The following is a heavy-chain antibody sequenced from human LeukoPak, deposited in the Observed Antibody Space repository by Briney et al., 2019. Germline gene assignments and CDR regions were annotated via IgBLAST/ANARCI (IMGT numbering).Heavy chain of an antibody. CDR1: GFTVSSNY. D-gene: IGHD3-22*01. Sequence: PGGSLRLSCAASGFTVSSNYMSWVRQAPGKGLEWVANIKQDGSEKYYVDSVKGRFTISRDNAKNSLYLQMNSLRAEDTAVYYCARDDSSGYYGFDYWGQGTLVTVSS. J-gene: IGHJ4*02. V-gene: IGHV3-7*01. CDR3: ARDDSSGYYGFDY. CDR2: IKQDGSEK.